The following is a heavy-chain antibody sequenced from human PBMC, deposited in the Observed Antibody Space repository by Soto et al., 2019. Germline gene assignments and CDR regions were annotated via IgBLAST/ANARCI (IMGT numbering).Heavy chain of an antibody. J-gene: IGHJ5*02. CDR3: ARGYCSGGICYSDWFDP. V-gene: IGHV1-69*06. D-gene: IGHD2-15*01. Sequence: QVQLVQSGAEVKKPGSSVKVSCKASGGTFSSYAISWVRQAPGQGLEWMGGIIPIFGTANYAQKFRGRVTITAEKSRRTDYMERSSLRSEDTAVYYCARGYCSGGICYSDWFDPWGQGTLVTVSS. CDR1: GGTFSSYA. CDR2: IIPIFGTA.